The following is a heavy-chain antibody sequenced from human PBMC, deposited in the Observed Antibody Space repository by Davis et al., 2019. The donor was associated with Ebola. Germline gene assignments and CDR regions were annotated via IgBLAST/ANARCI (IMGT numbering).Heavy chain of an antibody. V-gene: IGHV4-59*01. Sequence: SETLSLTCTVSGGSISSYYWSWIRQLPGKGLAWIGYIYYSGSTNYNPSLKSRVTISVDTSKNQFSLKLSSVTAADTAVYYCARVRGYCSGGSCYPIYGMDVWGQGTTVTVSS. D-gene: IGHD2-15*01. CDR1: GGSISSYY. CDR3: ARVRGYCSGGSCYPIYGMDV. CDR2: IYYSGST. J-gene: IGHJ6*02.